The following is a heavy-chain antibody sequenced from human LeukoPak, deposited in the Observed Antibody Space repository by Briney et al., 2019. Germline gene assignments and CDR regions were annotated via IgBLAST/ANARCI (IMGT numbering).Heavy chain of an antibody. V-gene: IGHV5-51*01. Sequence: GESLQISCKGSGYRFTSYWIGGAGQMPGKGLDWMGNIYPDESDTRYSPSCQGQVTISADGSISTAYLQWSSRKGSDTAMYYLAIGRGGQQLGDYWGQGTLVTVSS. CDR1: GYRFTSYW. CDR3: AIGRGGQQLGDY. D-gene: IGHD6-13*01. CDR2: IYPDESDT. J-gene: IGHJ4*02.